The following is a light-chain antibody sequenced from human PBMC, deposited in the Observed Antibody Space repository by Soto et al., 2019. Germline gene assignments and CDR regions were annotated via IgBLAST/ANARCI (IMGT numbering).Light chain of an antibody. J-gene: IGKJ5*01. CDR3: QQRSNWPLIT. CDR1: QSVSSY. V-gene: IGKV3-11*01. Sequence: EIVLTQSPATLSLSPGERATLSCRASQSVSSYLAWYQQKPGQAPRILIYDASNRATGIPARFSGSGSGTDFTLTISSLEPDDFAVYYCQQRSNWPLITFGQGTRLEIK. CDR2: DAS.